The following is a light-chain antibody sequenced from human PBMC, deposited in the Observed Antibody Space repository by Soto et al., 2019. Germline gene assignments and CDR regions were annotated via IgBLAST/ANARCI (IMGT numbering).Light chain of an antibody. CDR1: QDIRGD. CDR3: QQLESYPST. J-gene: IGKJ4*01. CDR2: AAS. Sequence: DNHMTQSPSSLSASVGDRVTIACRAGQDIRGDLGWYQQKPGRAPKRLIYAASSLQSGVPSRFSGSGSGTDFTLTISSLQPEDFATYYCQQLESYPSTFGGGTKVDIK. V-gene: IGKV1-17*01.